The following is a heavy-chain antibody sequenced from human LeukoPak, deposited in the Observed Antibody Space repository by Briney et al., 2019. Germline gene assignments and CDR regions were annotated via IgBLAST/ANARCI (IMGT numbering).Heavy chain of an antibody. CDR3: AKGYWDYCSSTSCPYYFDY. CDR1: GFTFSSYG. Sequence: PGGSLRLSCAASGFTFSSYGMHWVRQAPGKGLEWVSSISSSSSYIYYADSVKGRFTISRDNAKNSLYLQMNSLRAEDTAVYYCAKGYWDYCSSTSCPYYFDYWGQGTLVTVSS. D-gene: IGHD2-2*01. CDR2: ISSSSSYI. V-gene: IGHV3-21*04. J-gene: IGHJ4*02.